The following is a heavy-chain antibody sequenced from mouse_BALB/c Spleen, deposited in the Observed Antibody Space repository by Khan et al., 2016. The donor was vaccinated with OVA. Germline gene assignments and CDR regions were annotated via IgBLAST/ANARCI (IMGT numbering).Heavy chain of an antibody. J-gene: IGHJ2*01. V-gene: IGHV1-84*01. CDR2: IFPGNGNI. CDR1: GYSFTNYD. D-gene: IGHD3-3*01. Sequence: QIQLVQSGTELLKPGTSVKLSCKASGYSFTNYDINWVRQRPEQGLEWIGWIFPGNGNIQYNEKFKDKATLTIDKSSSTAYMRLSRLTYEDSGVCFCARGDSVKFDSWGQGTILTVSS. CDR3: ARGDSVKFDS.